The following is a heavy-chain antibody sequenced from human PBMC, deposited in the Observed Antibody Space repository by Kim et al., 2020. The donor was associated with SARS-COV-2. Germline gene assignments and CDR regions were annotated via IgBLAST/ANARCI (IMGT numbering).Heavy chain of an antibody. CDR3: AKEDSAMDSDPYWYFDL. V-gene: IGHV3-30*18. CDR2: ISYDGSNK. D-gene: IGHD5-18*01. CDR1: GFTFRSYG. J-gene: IGHJ2*01. Sequence: EGSLRLSCAASGFTFRSYGMHWVRQAPGKGLEWVAVISYDGSNKYYADSVKGRFIISRDNSRNTLYVQMNSLRGEDTAMYYCAKEDSAMDSDPYWYFDLWGRGTLVTVSS.